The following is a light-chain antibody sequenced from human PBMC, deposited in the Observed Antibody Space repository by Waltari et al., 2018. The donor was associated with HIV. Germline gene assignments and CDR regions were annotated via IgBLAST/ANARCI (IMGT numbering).Light chain of an antibody. CDR1: QGISNF. Sequence: DIQMTQSPSSLSASVGDRVTIICRASQGISNFLAWYQQKPGKVPKLLIYGASTLQSGVPSRFSGRGSGTEFTLTISSLQSEDFAVYYCQQYNNWPPITFGQGTRLEIK. CDR2: GAS. V-gene: IGKV1-27*01. J-gene: IGKJ5*01. CDR3: QQYNNWPPIT.